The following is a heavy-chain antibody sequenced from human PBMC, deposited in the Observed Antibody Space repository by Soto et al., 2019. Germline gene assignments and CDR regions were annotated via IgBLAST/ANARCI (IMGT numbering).Heavy chain of an antibody. V-gene: IGHV4-34*01. D-gene: IGHD3-3*01. CDR2: INHSGST. J-gene: IGHJ6*02. CDR1: GGSFSGYY. CDR3: ARARFSQWSQDYYGLDV. Sequence: ETLSLTCAVYGGSFSGYYWSWIRQPPGKGLEWIGEINHSGSTNYNPSLKSRVTISVDTSKNQFSLKLSSVTAADTAVYYCARARFSQWSQDYYGLDVWGQGTTVTVSS.